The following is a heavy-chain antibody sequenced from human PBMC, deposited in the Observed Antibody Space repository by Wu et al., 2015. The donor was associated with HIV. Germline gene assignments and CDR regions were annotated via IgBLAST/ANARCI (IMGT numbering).Heavy chain of an antibody. CDR3: ARGGVYGVNVGDYSYYYYIDV. D-gene: IGHD4-23*01. CDR1: GHTSNNYA. V-gene: IGHV1-18*01. Sequence: QVHLVQSGAEVKKPGASVKVSCKTSGHTSNNYAVTWVRQAPGQGLQWMGWISVYNGNSNHSQKLQGRLTMTTDTSTNTVYMELRSLRSDDTAVYYCARGGVYGVNVGDYSYYYYIDVWGKGTTVTVSS. CDR2: ISVYNGNS. J-gene: IGHJ6*03.